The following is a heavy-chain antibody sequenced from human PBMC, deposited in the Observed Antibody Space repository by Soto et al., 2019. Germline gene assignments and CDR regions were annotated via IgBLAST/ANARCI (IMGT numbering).Heavy chain of an antibody. Sequence: QVQLQESGPGLLKPSETLSLTCTVSGGSISSYYWSWIRQPPGKGLEWIGYIYYSGSTNYNPSLKSRVTISVDTSKNQFSLKLSSVTAADTAVYYCARWAPYCGGGCLGRWGQGTLVTVS. D-gene: IGHD2-21*02. CDR3: ARWAPYCGGGCLGR. CDR1: GGSISSYY. V-gene: IGHV4-59*01. J-gene: IGHJ4*02. CDR2: IYYSGST.